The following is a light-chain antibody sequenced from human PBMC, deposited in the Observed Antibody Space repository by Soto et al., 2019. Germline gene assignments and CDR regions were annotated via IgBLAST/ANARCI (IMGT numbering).Light chain of an antibody. CDR3: SSYTSSSTRL. J-gene: IGLJ2*01. V-gene: IGLV2-14*01. CDR1: SSDDGGYNY. CDR2: DVS. Sequence: QSVLTQPASVSGSAGQSITISCTGTSSDDGGYNYVSWYQQHPGKAPKLMIYDVSNRPSGVSNRFSGSKSGNTASLTISGLQAEDEADYYCSSYTSSSTRLFGGGTQLTVL.